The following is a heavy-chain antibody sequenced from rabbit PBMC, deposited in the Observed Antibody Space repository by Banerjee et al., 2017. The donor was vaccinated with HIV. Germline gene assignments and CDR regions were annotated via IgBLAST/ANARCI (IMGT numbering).Heavy chain of an antibody. CDR3: ARGGYASYGDATAMDL. CDR2: IYTGSSGST. Sequence: QEQLEESGGDLVKPEGSLTLTCTASRFSFSSSYWICWVRQAPGKGLEWIACIYTGSSGSTYYASWAKGRFTISKTSSTTVTLQMTSLTAADTATYFCARGGYASYGDATAMDLWGQGTLVTVS. CDR1: RFSFSSSYW. J-gene: IGHJ3*01. V-gene: IGHV1S45*01. D-gene: IGHD6-1*01.